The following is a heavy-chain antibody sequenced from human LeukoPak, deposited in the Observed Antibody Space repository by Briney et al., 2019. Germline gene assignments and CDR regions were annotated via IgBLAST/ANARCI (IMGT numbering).Heavy chain of an antibody. J-gene: IGHJ4*02. Sequence: GGSLRLSCAASGFTFSSYAMSWVRQAPGKGLEWVSAISGSGGGTYYADSVKGRFTISRDNSKNMLYLQMNSLRAEDTAVYYCARLMGVYSSSWPLGYWGQGTLVTVSS. CDR2: ISGSGGGT. CDR3: ARLMGVYSSSWPLGY. CDR1: GFTFSSYA. V-gene: IGHV3-23*01. D-gene: IGHD6-13*01.